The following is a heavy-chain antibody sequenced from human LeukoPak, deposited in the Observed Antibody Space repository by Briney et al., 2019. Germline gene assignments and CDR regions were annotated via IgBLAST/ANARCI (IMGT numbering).Heavy chain of an antibody. J-gene: IGHJ4*02. V-gene: IGHV3-23*01. Sequence: AGGFLRLSCVASGFTFSSYAMSWVRQAPGKGLEWVSAISGSGGSTYYADSVKGRFTISRDNSKNTLYLQMNSLRAEDTAVYYCAKAGYYYGSGRYDFDYWGQGTLVIVSS. D-gene: IGHD3-10*01. CDR3: AKAGYYYGSGRYDFDY. CDR2: ISGSGGST. CDR1: GFTFSSYA.